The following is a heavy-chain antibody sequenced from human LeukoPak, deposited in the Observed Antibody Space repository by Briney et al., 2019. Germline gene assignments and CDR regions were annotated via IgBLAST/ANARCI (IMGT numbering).Heavy chain of an antibody. CDR3: ARVNGDFWSGYGLDY. CDR2: MWYDGSNK. D-gene: IGHD3-3*01. CDR1: GFTFSSYG. J-gene: IGHJ4*02. V-gene: IGHV3-33*01. Sequence: GGSLRLSCAASGFTFSSYGMHWVRQAPGKGLEWVAVMWYDGSNKYYADSVKGRFTISRDNSKNTLYLQMNSLRAEDTAVYYCARVNGDFWSGYGLDYWGQGTLVTVSS.